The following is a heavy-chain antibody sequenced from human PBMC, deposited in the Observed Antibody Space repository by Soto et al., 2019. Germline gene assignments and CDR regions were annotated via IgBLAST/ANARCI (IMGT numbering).Heavy chain of an antibody. CDR3: AKSVTGTRAFDY. J-gene: IGHJ4*02. V-gene: IGHV3-23*01. Sequence: GGSLRLSCAASGFTFSSYAMSWVRQAPGKGLEWVSTISGSGGSTYYADSVKGRFTISRDNSKNTLYLQMNSLRAEDTAAYYCAKSVTGTRAFDYWGQGTLVTVSS. CDR1: GFTFSSYA. CDR2: ISGSGGST. D-gene: IGHD1-20*01.